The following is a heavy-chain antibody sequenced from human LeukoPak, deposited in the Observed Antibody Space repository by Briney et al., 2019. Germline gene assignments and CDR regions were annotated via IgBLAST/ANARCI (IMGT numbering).Heavy chain of an antibody. D-gene: IGHD6-19*01. V-gene: IGHV3-48*03. Sequence: PRGSLRLSCAVSGFTFSSYEMNWVRQTPGKGLEWVSYISGSGATTYYADSVKGRFTISRDNAKSSLYLQMNSLRAEDTAVYYCARDLVAVAGCRGFDLWGQGTLVTVSS. CDR2: ISGSGATT. J-gene: IGHJ4*02. CDR3: ARDLVAVAGCRGFDL. CDR1: GFTFSSYE.